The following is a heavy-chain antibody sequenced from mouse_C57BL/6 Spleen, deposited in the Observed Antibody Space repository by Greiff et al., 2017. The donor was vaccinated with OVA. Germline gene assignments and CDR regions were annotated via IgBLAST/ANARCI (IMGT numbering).Heavy chain of an antibody. CDR1: GFTFSNYW. J-gene: IGHJ2*01. CDR2: IRLKSDNYAT. Sequence: LVESGGGLVQPGGSMKLSCVASGFTFSNYWMNWVRQSPEKGLEWVAQIRLKSDNYATHYAESVKGRFTISRDDSKSSVYLQMNHLRAEDTGIYYCTSNFYFDYWGQGTTLTVSS. D-gene: IGHD4-1*01. V-gene: IGHV6-3*01. CDR3: TSNFYFDY.